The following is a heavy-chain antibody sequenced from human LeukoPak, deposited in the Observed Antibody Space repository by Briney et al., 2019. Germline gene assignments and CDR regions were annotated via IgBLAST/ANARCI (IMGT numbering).Heavy chain of an antibody. J-gene: IGHJ6*02. D-gene: IGHD4-17*01. V-gene: IGHV3-33*01. Sequence: PGGSLRLSCAASGFTFSSYGMHWVRQAPGKGLEWVAGLWYDGSNKYYADSAKGRFTISRDNSKNTVYLQMNSLRVEDTAVYYCARDPRTTGKSNYGMDVWGQGTTVTVSS. CDR1: GFTFSSYG. CDR2: LWYDGSNK. CDR3: ARDPRTTGKSNYGMDV.